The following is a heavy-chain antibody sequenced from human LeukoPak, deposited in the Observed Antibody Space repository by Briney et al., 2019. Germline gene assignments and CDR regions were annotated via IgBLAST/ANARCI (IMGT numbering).Heavy chain of an antibody. Sequence: ASVKVSCKASGYTFTSYDINWVRQATGQGLEWMGWMNPNSGNTGYAQKFQGRVTMTRNTSISTAYMELSSLRSEDTAVYYCARGYCSSTSCYVPGHYNYGMDVWGQGTTVTVSS. V-gene: IGHV1-8*01. CDR3: ARGYCSSTSCYVPGHYNYGMDV. D-gene: IGHD2-2*01. CDR1: GYTFTSYD. CDR2: MNPNSGNT. J-gene: IGHJ6*02.